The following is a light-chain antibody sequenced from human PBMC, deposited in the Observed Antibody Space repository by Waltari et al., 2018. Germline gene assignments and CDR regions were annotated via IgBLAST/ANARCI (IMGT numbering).Light chain of an antibody. CDR1: LDINNY. Sequence: DIQMTQSPSSLSASVGDRVIITCQAGLDINNYLNWYQQKPGKAPKLLIYDASTLETGVPSRFSGSGSGTDFVFTISRLQPEDIATYYCQHYDGVPPWTFGQGTRVDFK. CDR3: QHYDGVPPWT. CDR2: DAS. J-gene: IGKJ1*01. V-gene: IGKV1-33*01.